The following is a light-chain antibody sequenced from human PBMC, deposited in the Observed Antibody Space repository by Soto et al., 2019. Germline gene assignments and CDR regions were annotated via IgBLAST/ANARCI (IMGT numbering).Light chain of an antibody. CDR3: QQSVTTPCT. V-gene: IGKV3-11*01. CDR2: DAS. CDR1: RSVNRY. Sequence: DIELTQSPATLSASLGDRAIISCRASRSVNRYLAWYQQKLGQAPKLLVSDASTWDSGVAARFTGGGSGTDFSLTITSLEPEDCGVYYCQQSVTTPCTFGQGTRVE. J-gene: IGKJ1*01.